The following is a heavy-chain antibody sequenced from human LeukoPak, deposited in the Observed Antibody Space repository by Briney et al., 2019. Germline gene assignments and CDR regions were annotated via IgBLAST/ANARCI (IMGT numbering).Heavy chain of an antibody. Sequence: SETLSLTCAVSGGSISSGDYSWSWIRQPPGKGLEWIGYIYHSGSTYYNPSLKSRVTISVDRSKNQFSLKLSSVTAADTAVYYCARGGYDSSGFSDVWGQGTTVTVSS. CDR1: GGSISSGDYS. CDR3: ARGGYDSSGFSDV. J-gene: IGHJ6*02. V-gene: IGHV4-30-2*01. D-gene: IGHD3-22*01. CDR2: IYHSGST.